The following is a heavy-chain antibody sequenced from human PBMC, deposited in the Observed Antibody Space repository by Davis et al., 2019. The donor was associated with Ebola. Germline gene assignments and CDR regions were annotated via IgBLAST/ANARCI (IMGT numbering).Heavy chain of an antibody. J-gene: IGHJ4*02. V-gene: IGHV3-23*01. D-gene: IGHD3-10*01. Sequence: GESLKISCADSVITFSSYAMNWVRQARGKGLEWVSATDGGGDATYYADSVKGRFIISRDNSKNTLFLQMNSLRAEDTAVYYCAKDWGYMVRGVMIDDWGQGTLVTVSS. CDR1: VITFSSYA. CDR3: AKDWGYMVRGVMIDD. CDR2: TDGGGDAT.